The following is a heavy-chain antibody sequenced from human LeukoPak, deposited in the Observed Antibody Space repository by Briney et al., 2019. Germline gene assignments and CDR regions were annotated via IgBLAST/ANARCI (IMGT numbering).Heavy chain of an antibody. J-gene: IGHJ4*02. CDR3: ARRGVDYDYVCGSYRGGWYFDY. Sequence: PGGSLRLSCAASGFTFSSYWMSWVRQAPGKGLERVANIKQDGSEKYYVDSVKGRFTISRDNAKNSLYLQMNSLRAEDTAVYYCARRGVDYDYVCGSYRGGWYFDYWGQGTLVTVSS. CDR1: GFTFSSYW. V-gene: IGHV3-7*01. CDR2: IKQDGSEK. D-gene: IGHD3-16*02.